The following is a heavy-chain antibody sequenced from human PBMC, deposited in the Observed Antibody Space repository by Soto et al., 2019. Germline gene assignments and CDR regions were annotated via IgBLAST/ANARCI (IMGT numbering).Heavy chain of an antibody. CDR2: IYSDGTT. CDR1: GFSGSNNY. Sequence: EVQLVETGGGLIQPGGSLRVSCAASGFSGSNNYMSWVRQAPGTGLEWVSVIYSDGTTSYADSVKGRFTISRDTSKNTMNLQMNSLRAEDTAVYYCAKNNDYWGQGTLVTVSS. J-gene: IGHJ4*02. CDR3: AKNNDY. V-gene: IGHV3-53*02.